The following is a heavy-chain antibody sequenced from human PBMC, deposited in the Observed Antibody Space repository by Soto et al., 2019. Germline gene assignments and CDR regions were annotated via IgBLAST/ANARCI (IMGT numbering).Heavy chain of an antibody. Sequence: QVQLVESGGGVVQPGRSLRLSCAASGFTFSSYGMHWVRQTPGKGLVWVAVIWSDGRNKFYADSVKGRFTISRDNSKNTLYLQMNSLRVEDTAVYYCVSSIIVGGSLDYWGQGTLVTVSS. CDR1: GFTFSSYG. D-gene: IGHD3-22*01. CDR3: VSSIIVGGSLDY. V-gene: IGHV3-33*01. J-gene: IGHJ4*02. CDR2: IWSDGRNK.